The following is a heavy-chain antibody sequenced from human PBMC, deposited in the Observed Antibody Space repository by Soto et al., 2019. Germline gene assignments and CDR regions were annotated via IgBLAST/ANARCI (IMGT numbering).Heavy chain of an antibody. D-gene: IGHD6-6*01. Sequence: ASVKVSCKASGYTFTSYAMHWVRQAPGQRLEWMGWINAGNGNTKYSQKFQGRVTITRDTSASTAYMELSSLRSEDTAVYYCARDRPLYYYSSSKYYYYYYMDVWGKGTTVTVSS. CDR3: ARDRPLYYYSSSKYYYYYYMDV. V-gene: IGHV1-3*01. J-gene: IGHJ6*03. CDR2: INAGNGNT. CDR1: GYTFTSYA.